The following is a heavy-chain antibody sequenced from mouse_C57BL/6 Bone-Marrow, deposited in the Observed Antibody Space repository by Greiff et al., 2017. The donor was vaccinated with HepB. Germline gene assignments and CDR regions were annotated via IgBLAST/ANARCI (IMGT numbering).Heavy chain of an antibody. Sequence: QVQLQQPGAELVKPGASVKLSCKASGYTFTSYWMQWVNQRPGQGLEWIGEIDPSDSYTNYNQKFKGKATLTVDTSSSTAYMQLSSLTSEDSAVYYCARGGYYGSTPYYFDYWGQGTTLTVSS. J-gene: IGHJ2*01. V-gene: IGHV1-50*01. D-gene: IGHD1-1*01. CDR3: ARGGYYGSTPYYFDY. CDR1: GYTFTSYW. CDR2: IDPSDSYT.